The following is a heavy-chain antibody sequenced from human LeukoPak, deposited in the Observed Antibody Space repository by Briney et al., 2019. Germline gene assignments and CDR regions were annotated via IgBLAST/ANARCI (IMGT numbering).Heavy chain of an antibody. Sequence: PGGSLRLSCVASGFFFSAYGMHWVRQTPGKGLEWVTFIGPDGGDEFYTDFVRGRFTISRDNSTNTVHLQMNSLRLDDTAMYYCAKERGYYDNSGYLIWGQGTLVTVSS. J-gene: IGHJ4*02. CDR2: IGPDGGDE. V-gene: IGHV3-30*02. CDR3: AKERGYYDNSGYLI. CDR1: GFFFSAYG. D-gene: IGHD3-22*01.